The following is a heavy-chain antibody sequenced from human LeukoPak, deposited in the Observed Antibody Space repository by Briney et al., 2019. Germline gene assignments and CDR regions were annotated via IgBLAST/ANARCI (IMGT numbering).Heavy chain of an antibody. CDR3: AKADSSGWYSTADY. V-gene: IGHV3-30*02. D-gene: IGHD6-19*01. J-gene: IGHJ4*02. Sequence: GGSLRLSCAASGFTFSSYGMHWVRQAPGKGLEWVAFIRYDGSNKCYADSVKGRFTISRDNSKNTLYLQMNSLRAEDTAVYYCAKADSSGWYSTADYWGQGTLVTVSS. CDR1: GFTFSSYG. CDR2: IRYDGSNK.